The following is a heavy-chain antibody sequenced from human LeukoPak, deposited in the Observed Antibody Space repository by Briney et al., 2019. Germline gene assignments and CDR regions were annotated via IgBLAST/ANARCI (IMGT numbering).Heavy chain of an antibody. J-gene: IGHJ4*02. CDR3: ATEPYSSSSGFDY. CDR2: INPNSGGT. Sequence: ASVTVSFKCSGYTCTGYYMHWVRQPPGQGLEWMGLINPNSGGTTYAQKFPGRVTMTSNTSTSTAYMELSRLRSDDTAVYYCATEPYSSSSGFDYWGQGTLVTVSS. V-gene: IGHV1-2*02. CDR1: GYTCTGYY. D-gene: IGHD6-6*01.